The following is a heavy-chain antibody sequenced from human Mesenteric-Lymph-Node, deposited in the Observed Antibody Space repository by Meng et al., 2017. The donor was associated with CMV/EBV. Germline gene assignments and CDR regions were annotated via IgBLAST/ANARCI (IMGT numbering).Heavy chain of an antibody. CDR1: GYSFTSYW. J-gene: IGHJ6*02. Sequence: GESLKISCKGSGYSFTSYWIGWVRQMPGKGLEWMGIIYPGDSDTRYSPSFQGQVTISADKSINTAYLQWNNLKASDTAMYYCARGAGDYSKYYYYGMDVWGQGTAVTVSS. D-gene: IGHD4-11*01. CDR3: ARGAGDYSKYYYYGMDV. V-gene: IGHV5-51*01. CDR2: IYPGDSDT.